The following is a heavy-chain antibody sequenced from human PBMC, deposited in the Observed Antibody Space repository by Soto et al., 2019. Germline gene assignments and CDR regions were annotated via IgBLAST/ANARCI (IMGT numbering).Heavy chain of an antibody. J-gene: IGHJ6*02. CDR1: GFTFSSRW. Sequence: EVQLVESGGGLVQPGGSLRLSCAASGFTFSSRWMHWVRQPAGKGLVWVSHINSDGSATTYADSEKGRFTISRDNAKNTLYLQMDSLRAEDTAVYYCARDSSYGLDVWGQGTPVTVSS. CDR3: ARDSSYGLDV. CDR2: INSDGSAT. V-gene: IGHV3-74*01.